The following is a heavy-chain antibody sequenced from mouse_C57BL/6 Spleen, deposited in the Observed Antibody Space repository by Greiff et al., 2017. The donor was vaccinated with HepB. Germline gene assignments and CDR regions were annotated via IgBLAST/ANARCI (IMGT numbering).Heavy chain of an antibody. CDR1: GYTFTDYY. J-gene: IGHJ3*01. CDR3: ARKGTAQAT. CDR2: INPYNGGT. V-gene: IGHV1-19*01. Sequence: EVQLQQSGPVLVKPGASVKMSCKASGYTFTDYYMNWVKQSHGKSLEWIGVINPYNGGTSYNQKFKGKATLTVDKSSSTAYMERNSLTSEDSAVYYCARKGTAQATWGQGTLVTVSA. D-gene: IGHD3-2*02.